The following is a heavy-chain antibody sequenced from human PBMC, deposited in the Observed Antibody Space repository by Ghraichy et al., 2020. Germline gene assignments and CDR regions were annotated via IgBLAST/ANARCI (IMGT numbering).Heavy chain of an antibody. V-gene: IGHV1-18*01. CDR3: GRELLRPSEGYYSYIDV. Sequence: ASVKVSCKASGYTFPNYGITWVRQAPGQGPEWMGWINPNNGNTNYAQNVQGRVTMTTDTSTSTAYMELRSLRSDDTAVYYCGRELLRPSEGYYSYIDVWGKGTTVTVSS. CDR2: INPNNGNT. CDR1: GYTFPNYG. J-gene: IGHJ6*03. D-gene: IGHD3-10*01.